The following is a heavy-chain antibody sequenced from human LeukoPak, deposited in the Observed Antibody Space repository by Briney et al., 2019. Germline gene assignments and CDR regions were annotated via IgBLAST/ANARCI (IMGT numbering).Heavy chain of an antibody. CDR3: ARDLGGNDGSNYFDY. CDR2: IYYSGST. D-gene: IGHD1-1*01. Sequence: SSETLSLTCTVSGGSISSYYWSWIRQPPGKGLEWIGYIYYSGSTNYNPSLKSRVTISVDTSKNQFSLKLSSVTAADTAVYYCARDLGGNDGSNYFDYWGQGTLVTVSS. V-gene: IGHV4-59*01. J-gene: IGHJ4*02. CDR1: GGSISSYY.